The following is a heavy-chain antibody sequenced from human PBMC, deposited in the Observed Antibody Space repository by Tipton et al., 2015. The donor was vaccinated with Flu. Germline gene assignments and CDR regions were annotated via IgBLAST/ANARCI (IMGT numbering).Heavy chain of an antibody. Sequence: TLSLTCTVSGASISSGSYYWSWIRQLPGKGLEWIAYIYHNGETHHNPSLKGRVTVSMDTSKNQFSLKLNSVTAADTAVYYCARDRGFSNWFDPWGQGTLVTVSS. CDR1: GASISSGSYY. D-gene: IGHD3-10*01. J-gene: IGHJ5*02. V-gene: IGHV4-31*03. CDR2: IYHNGET. CDR3: ARDRGFSNWFDP.